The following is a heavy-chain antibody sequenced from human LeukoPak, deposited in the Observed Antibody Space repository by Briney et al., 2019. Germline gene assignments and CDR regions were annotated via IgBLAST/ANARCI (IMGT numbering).Heavy chain of an antibody. CDR1: GYTFTSYG. D-gene: IGHD3-3*01. Sequence: ASVKVSCKASGYTFTSYGISWVRQAPGQGLEWMGWISAYNGNTNYAQKLQGRVTMTTDTSTSTAYMELRSLRSDDTAVYYCARARFLEWLLVYHYYGMDVWGQGTTVTVSS. CDR2: ISAYNGNT. V-gene: IGHV1-18*01. J-gene: IGHJ6*02. CDR3: ARARFLEWLLVYHYYGMDV.